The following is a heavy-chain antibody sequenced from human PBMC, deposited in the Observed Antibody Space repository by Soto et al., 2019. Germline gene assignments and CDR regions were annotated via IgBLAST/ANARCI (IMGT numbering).Heavy chain of an antibody. V-gene: IGHV3-23*01. CDR2: ISGSGGST. Sequence: LSLTCAASGFTFSSYAMSWVRQAPGKGLEWVSAISGSGGSTYYADSVKGRFTISRDNSKNTLYLQMNSLRAEDTAVYYCAKDHANSGPYYFDYWGQGTLVTVSS. D-gene: IGHD5-12*01. CDR3: AKDHANSGPYYFDY. J-gene: IGHJ4*02. CDR1: GFTFSSYA.